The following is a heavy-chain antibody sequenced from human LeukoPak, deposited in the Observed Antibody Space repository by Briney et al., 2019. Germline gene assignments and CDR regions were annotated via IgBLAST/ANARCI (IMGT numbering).Heavy chain of an antibody. V-gene: IGHV3-23*01. CDR1: GFTFSSYA. CDR2: ISGSGGST. J-gene: IGHJ3*02. Sequence: GGFLRLSCAASGFTFSSYAMSWVRQAPGKGLEWVSAISGSGGSTYYADSVKGRFTISRDNSKNTLYLQMNSLRAEDTAVYYCAKRPTWSGYPSDAFDIWGQGTMVTVSS. D-gene: IGHD3-3*01. CDR3: AKRPTWSGYPSDAFDI.